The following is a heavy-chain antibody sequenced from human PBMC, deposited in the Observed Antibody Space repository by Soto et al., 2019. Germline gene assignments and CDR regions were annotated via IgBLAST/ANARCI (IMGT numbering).Heavy chain of an antibody. CDR2: MNPNSGNT. Sequence: RASVKVSCKASGYTFSSYDINWVRQASGQGLEWMGWMNPNSGNTGYAQKFQGRVSMTRNTSITTAYMELSSLTSDDTAVYYCARSSRDYWGQGTQATVSS. J-gene: IGHJ4*02. CDR1: GYTFSSYD. V-gene: IGHV1-8*01. CDR3: ARSSRDY.